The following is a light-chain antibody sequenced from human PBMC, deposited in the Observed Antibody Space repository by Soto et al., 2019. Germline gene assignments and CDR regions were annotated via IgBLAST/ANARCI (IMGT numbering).Light chain of an antibody. J-gene: IGLJ1*01. CDR1: SSDVGAYNY. Sequence: QSSLTQPASVSGSPGQSITISCTGTSSDVGAYNYVSWYQQHPGKAPKLMIYEVNSRPSGVSNRFSGSKSGITASLTISGLQAEDEADYYCSSYASTSTAVVGTGTKVTVL. V-gene: IGLV2-14*01. CDR2: EVN. CDR3: SSYASTSTAV.